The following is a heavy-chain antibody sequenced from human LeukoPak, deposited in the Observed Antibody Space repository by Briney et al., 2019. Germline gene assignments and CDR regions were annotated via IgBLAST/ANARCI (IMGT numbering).Heavy chain of an antibody. Sequence: SEALSLTCAVYGGSFSGYYWSWIRQPPGKGLEWIGEINHSGSTNYNPSLKSRVTISVDTSKNQFSLKLSSVTAADTAVYYCARDWGVSARPGYMDVWGKGTTVTVSS. CDR2: INHSGST. D-gene: IGHD6-6*01. J-gene: IGHJ6*03. V-gene: IGHV4-34*01. CDR1: GGSFSGYY. CDR3: ARDWGVSARPGYMDV.